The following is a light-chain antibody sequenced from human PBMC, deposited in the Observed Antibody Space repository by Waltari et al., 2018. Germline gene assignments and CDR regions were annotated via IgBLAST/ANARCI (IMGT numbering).Light chain of an antibody. CDR2: WAS. V-gene: IGKV4-1*01. CDR3: QQFYSSPPT. J-gene: IGKJ1*01. Sequence: SLGERATISCESSQSVFYSSSNKNSLAWYQQKPGQPPKLLIHWASTRESGVPDRFSGSGSGTHFALTISSLQAEDVAVYYCQQFYSSPPTFGQGTKVEI. CDR1: QSVFYSSSNKNS.